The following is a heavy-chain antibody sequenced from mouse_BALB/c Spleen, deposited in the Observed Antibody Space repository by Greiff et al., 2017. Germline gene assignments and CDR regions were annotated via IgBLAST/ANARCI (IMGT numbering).Heavy chain of an antibody. CDR3: ARDKAPHLLTHYYAMDY. D-gene: IGHD2-1*01. CDR2: IWAGGST. Sequence: QVQLKESGPGLVAPSQSLSITCTVSGFSLNSYGVHWVRQPPGKGLEWLGVIWAGGSTNYNSALMSRLSISKDNSKSQVFLKMNSLQTDDTAMYYCARDKAPHLLTHYYAMDYWGQGTSVTVSS. V-gene: IGHV2-9*02. CDR1: GFSLNSYG. J-gene: IGHJ4*01.